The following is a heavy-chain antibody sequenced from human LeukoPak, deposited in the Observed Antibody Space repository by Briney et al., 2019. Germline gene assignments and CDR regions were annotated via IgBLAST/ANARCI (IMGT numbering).Heavy chain of an antibody. CDR2: INSDGSST. CDR1: GLTFSTYW. Sequence: GGSLRLSCAASGLTFSTYWMHWVRQAPGKGLAWVSRINSDGSSTIYADSVKGRFTISRDNAKNTLYLQMNSLRVEDTAVYYCAREDDNSGYNLGYFDYWGQGTLVTVSS. CDR3: AREDDNSGYNLGYFDY. J-gene: IGHJ4*02. V-gene: IGHV3-74*01. D-gene: IGHD3-22*01.